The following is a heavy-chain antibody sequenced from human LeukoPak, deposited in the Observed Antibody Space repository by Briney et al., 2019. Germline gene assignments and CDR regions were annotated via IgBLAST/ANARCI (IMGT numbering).Heavy chain of an antibody. CDR1: VYTFTGYY. V-gene: IGHV1-2*06. D-gene: IGHD3-22*01. CDR3: ARDLYYYDSSGYPSPFDY. Sequence: ASVKVSCKASVYTFTGYYMHWVRQAPGQGLEWMGRINPNSGGTNYAQKFQGRVTMTRDTSISTAYMELSRLRSEDTAVYYCARDLYYYDSSGYPSPFDYWGQGTLVTVSS. J-gene: IGHJ4*02. CDR2: INPNSGGT.